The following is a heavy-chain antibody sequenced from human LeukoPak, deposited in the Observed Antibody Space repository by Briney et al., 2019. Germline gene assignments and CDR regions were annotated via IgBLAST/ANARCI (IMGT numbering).Heavy chain of an antibody. Sequence: SETLSLTCTVSGGSISSSSYYWGWIRQPPGKGLEWIGSIYYSGSTYYNPSLKSRVTISVDTSKNQFSLKLSSVTAADTAVYYCARGDSGSLFIDYWGQGTLVTVSS. CDR3: ARGDSGSLFIDY. CDR1: GGSISSSSYY. CDR2: IYYSGST. J-gene: IGHJ4*02. V-gene: IGHV4-39*07. D-gene: IGHD1-26*01.